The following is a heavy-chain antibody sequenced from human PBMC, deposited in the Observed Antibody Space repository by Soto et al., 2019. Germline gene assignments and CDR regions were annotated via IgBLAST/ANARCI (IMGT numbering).Heavy chain of an antibody. J-gene: IGHJ4*02. V-gene: IGHV3-30-3*01. D-gene: IGHD4-17*01. CDR2: ISYDGSNK. CDR3: ARDLTTVTTQGGG. Sequence: QVQLVESGGGVVQPGRSLRLSCAASGFTFSSYAMHWVRQAPGKGLEWVAVISYDGSNKYYADSVTGRFTISRDNSKNTLCLPMNSLSTEDTAVYYCARDLTTVTTQGGGWGQGTLDTVAS. CDR1: GFTFSSYA.